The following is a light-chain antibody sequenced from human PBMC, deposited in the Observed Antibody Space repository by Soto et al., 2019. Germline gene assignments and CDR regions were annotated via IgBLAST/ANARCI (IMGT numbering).Light chain of an antibody. CDR2: LNSDGSH. CDR1: SGHSSYA. CDR3: QTWGTGGGV. V-gene: IGLV4-69*01. Sequence: VVTQSPSASASLGASVKLTCTLSSGHSSYAIAWHQQQPEKGPRYLMKLNSDGSHSKGDGIPDRFSGSSSGAERYLTISSLQSEDEADYYCQTWGTGGGVFGTGTKLTVL. J-gene: IGLJ1*01.